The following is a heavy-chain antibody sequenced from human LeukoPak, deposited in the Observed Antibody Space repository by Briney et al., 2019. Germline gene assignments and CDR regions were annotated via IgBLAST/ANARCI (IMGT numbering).Heavy chain of an antibody. D-gene: IGHD5-24*01. CDR1: GFTFNNYA. V-gene: IGHV3-23*01. CDR2: ISDSGGST. CDR3: AKGDGYNYDNWFDP. J-gene: IGHJ5*02. Sequence: GGSLRLSCAASGFTFNNYALSWVRQAPGKGLEWVSAISDSGGSTYYADSVKGRFTISRDNSQNTLYLQMNSLRAEDTAVYYCAKGDGYNYDNWFDPWGQGTLVNVSS.